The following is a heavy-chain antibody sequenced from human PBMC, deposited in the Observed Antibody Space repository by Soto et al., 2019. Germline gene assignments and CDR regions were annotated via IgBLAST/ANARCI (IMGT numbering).Heavy chain of an antibody. Sequence: GGSLRLSCAASGFTFSDYYMSWIRQAPGKGLEWVSYISSSGSTIYYADSVKGRFTISSDNAKNSLYLQMNSLRAEDTAVYYCARDRAEAFWSGYSNDAFDIGGQGTMVTVSS. V-gene: IGHV3-11*01. CDR2: ISSSGSTI. CDR1: GFTFSDYY. CDR3: ARDRAEAFWSGYSNDAFDI. J-gene: IGHJ3*02. D-gene: IGHD3-3*01.